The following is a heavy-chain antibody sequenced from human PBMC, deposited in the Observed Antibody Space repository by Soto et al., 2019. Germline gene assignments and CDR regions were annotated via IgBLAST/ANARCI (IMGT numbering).Heavy chain of an antibody. CDR1: GYTFTGYY. D-gene: IGHD5-12*01. V-gene: IGHV1-2*02. J-gene: IGHJ3*02. CDR3: ARGGDIVATMDDAFGI. Sequence: ASVKVSCKASGYTFTGYYMHWVRQAPGQGLEWMGWINPNSGGTNYAQKFQGRVTMTRDTSISTAYMELSRLRSDDTAVYYCARGGDIVATMDDAFGIWGQGTMVTVSS. CDR2: INPNSGGT.